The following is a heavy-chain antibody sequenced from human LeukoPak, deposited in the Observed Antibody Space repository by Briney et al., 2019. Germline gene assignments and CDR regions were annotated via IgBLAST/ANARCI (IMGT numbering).Heavy chain of an antibody. J-gene: IGHJ4*02. CDR1: GFTFSSYS. CDR3: ARGGSGSYYTVFDY. V-gene: IGHV3-21*01. Sequence: GGSLRLSCAASGFTFSSYSMNWVRQAPGKGLEWVSSITSSSSYIYYADSVKGRFTISRDNAKNSLYLQMNSLRAEDTAVYYCARGGSGSYYTVFDYWGQGTLVTVSS. D-gene: IGHD3-10*01. CDR2: ITSSSSYI.